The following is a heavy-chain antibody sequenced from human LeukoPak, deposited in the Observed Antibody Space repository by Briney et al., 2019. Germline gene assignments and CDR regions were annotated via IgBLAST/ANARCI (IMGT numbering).Heavy chain of an antibody. CDR3: TRWNNRGYTYGCDY. CDR2: IHPGDFDT. D-gene: IGHD5-18*01. CDR1: GYTFTGYW. Sequence: GESLKISCSTSGYTFTGYWIGWVRQVPGKGLEWVGSIHPGDFDTRYNPSFQGQVTVSADKSITTAYLHLSSLQASDAAMYYCTRWNNRGYTYGCDYWGQGTLVTVSS. V-gene: IGHV5-51*01. J-gene: IGHJ4*02.